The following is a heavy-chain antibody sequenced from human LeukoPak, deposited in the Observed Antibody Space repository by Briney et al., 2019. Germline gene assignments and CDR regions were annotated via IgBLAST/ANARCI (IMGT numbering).Heavy chain of an antibody. Sequence: ASETLSLTCTVSGASISSYYWSWIRQPPGKGLEWIGDIYYSGSIKYNPSLKSRVTMSVDTSKNQFSLKLSSVTAADTAVYYCARQDTITTPGVDYWGQGTPVTVSS. V-gene: IGHV4-59*08. J-gene: IGHJ4*02. CDR1: GASISSYY. CDR3: ARQDTITTPGVDY. CDR2: IYYSGSI. D-gene: IGHD3-3*01.